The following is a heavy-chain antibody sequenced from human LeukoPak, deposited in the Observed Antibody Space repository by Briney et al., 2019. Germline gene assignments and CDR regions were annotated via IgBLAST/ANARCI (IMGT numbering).Heavy chain of an antibody. D-gene: IGHD1-1*01. Sequence: ASVKVSCKASGGTFSSYAISWVRQAPGQGLGWMGRIIPILGIANYAQKFQGRVTITADKSTSTAYMELSSLRSEDTAVYYCARDLMPTNFHWFDPWGQGTLVTVSS. CDR2: IIPILGIA. V-gene: IGHV1-69*04. CDR3: ARDLMPTNFHWFDP. CDR1: GGTFSSYA. J-gene: IGHJ5*02.